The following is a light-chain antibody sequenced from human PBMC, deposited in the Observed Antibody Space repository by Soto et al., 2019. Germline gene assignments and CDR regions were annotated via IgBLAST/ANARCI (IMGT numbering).Light chain of an antibody. CDR3: QQYHNWPQT. J-gene: IGKJ1*01. CDR2: GAS. Sequence: DIVMTQSPATLSVAPGERATLSCRASQSVSSSLAWYQQKPGQAPRLLIYGASTRATNIPARFSGSGSGTEFTLTISSLQSEDFAVYYCQQYHNWPQTFGQGTKVDIK. V-gene: IGKV3-15*01. CDR1: QSVSSS.